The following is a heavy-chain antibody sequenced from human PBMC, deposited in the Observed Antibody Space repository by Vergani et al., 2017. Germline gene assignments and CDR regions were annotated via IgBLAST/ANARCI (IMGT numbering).Heavy chain of an antibody. Sequence: QVQLVESGGGVVQPGGSLTLSCAASGFTFSNNDMQWVRQAPGKGLEWVALTRYDGSNKSYADSVKGRFTISRDNSKKMLYLQMNSLRTEDTAVYYCAKRGDYGDYLGYWGQGTLVIVSS. D-gene: IGHD4-17*01. J-gene: IGHJ4*02. CDR1: GFTFSNND. CDR3: AKRGDYGDYLGY. V-gene: IGHV3-30*02. CDR2: TRYDGSNK.